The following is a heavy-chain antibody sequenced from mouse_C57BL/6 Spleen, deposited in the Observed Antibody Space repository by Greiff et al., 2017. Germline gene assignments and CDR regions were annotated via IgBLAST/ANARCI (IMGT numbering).Heavy chain of an antibody. J-gene: IGHJ1*03. CDR2: INPSSGYT. Sequence: QVQLKESGAELAKPGASVKLSCKASGYTFTSYWMHWVKQRPGQGLEWIGYINPSSGYTKYNQKFKDKATLTADKSSSTAYMQRSSRTYEDSAVYYCARYSVSWYFDVWGTGTTVTVSS. CDR1: GYTFTSYW. CDR3: ARYSVSWYFDV. D-gene: IGHD1-1*01. V-gene: IGHV1-7*01.